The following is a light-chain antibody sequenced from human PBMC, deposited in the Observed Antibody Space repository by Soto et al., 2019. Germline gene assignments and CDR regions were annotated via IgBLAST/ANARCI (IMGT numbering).Light chain of an antibody. CDR2: DVS. J-gene: IGLJ1*01. CDR1: SNDVGGYNY. V-gene: IGLV2-14*01. CDR3: SSYTRSSTLYV. Sequence: HSALTQPASVIGSPGQSITISCTGTSNDVGGYNYVSWYQRHPGKAPKLMIYDVSNRPSGVSNRFSGSKSGNTASLTISGLQAEDEADYYCSSYTRSSTLYVFGTGTKVTVL.